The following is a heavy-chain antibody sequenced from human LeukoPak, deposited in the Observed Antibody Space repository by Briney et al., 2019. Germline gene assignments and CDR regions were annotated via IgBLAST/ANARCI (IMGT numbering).Heavy chain of an antibody. CDR2: ISSDERTT. D-gene: IGHD3-16*01. V-gene: IGHV3-30*03. J-gene: IGHJ4*02. CDR1: GFTFSNYG. Sequence: GGSLRLSCVASGFTFSNYGMHWARQAPGKGLEWVAVISSDERTTYYADSVKGRFTISRDNAKNSLYLQMNSLRADDSAVYYCARDPLDVWGQGTLVTVSS. CDR3: ARDPLDV.